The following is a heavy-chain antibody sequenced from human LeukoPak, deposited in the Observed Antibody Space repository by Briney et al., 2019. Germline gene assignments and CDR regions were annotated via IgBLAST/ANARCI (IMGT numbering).Heavy chain of an antibody. CDR3: ARGRKGEVPHYFDY. CDR1: GGSFSGYY. D-gene: IGHD3-16*01. Sequence: SETLSLTCAVYGGSFSGYYWSWIRQPPGKGLEWIGEINHSGSTNYNPSLKSRVTISVDTSKNQFSLKLSSVTAADTAVYYCARGRKGEVPHYFDYWGQGTLVTVSS. J-gene: IGHJ4*02. CDR2: INHSGST. V-gene: IGHV4-34*01.